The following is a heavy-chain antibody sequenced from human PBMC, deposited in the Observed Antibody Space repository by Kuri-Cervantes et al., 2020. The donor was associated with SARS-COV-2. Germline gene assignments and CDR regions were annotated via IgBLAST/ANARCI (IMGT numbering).Heavy chain of an antibody. J-gene: IGHJ4*02. Sequence: SLKISCAASGFTFDDYAMHWVRQAPGKGLEWVSGISWNSGSIGYADSVKGRFTIPRDNAKNSLYLQMNSLRAEDTALYYCAKDIIAAAGMTIDYWGQGTLVTVSS. CDR1: GFTFDDYA. CDR3: AKDIIAAAGMTIDY. CDR2: ISWNSGSI. V-gene: IGHV3-9*01. D-gene: IGHD6-13*01.